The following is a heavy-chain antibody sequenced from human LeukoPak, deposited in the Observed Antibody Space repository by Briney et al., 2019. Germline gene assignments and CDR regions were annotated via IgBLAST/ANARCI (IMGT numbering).Heavy chain of an antibody. V-gene: IGHV4-30-4*01. CDR2: IYYSGST. J-gene: IGHJ4*02. D-gene: IGHD3-22*01. Sequence: SETLSLTCTVSGGSISSGDYYWSWIRQPPGKGLEWIGYIYYSGSTYYNPSLKSRVTISVDTSKNQFSLKLSSVTAADTAVYYCARVGYYYDSSGSDFDYWGQGTLVTVSS. CDR1: GGSISSGDYY. CDR3: ARVGYYYDSSGSDFDY.